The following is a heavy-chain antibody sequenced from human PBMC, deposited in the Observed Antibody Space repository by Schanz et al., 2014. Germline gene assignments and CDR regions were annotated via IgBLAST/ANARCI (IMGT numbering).Heavy chain of an antibody. CDR1: GFTFSRYG. V-gene: IGHV3-30*03. Sequence: QVHLVESGGGVVQPGRSLRLSCAASGFTFSRYGLHWVRQAPGKGLEWVAVISDDGSGKYSADSVKGRFTISRDNSKNTLYLQMNSLSAEDTAVYFCARPFLGYYGDLAYWGQGTLLTVSS. J-gene: IGHJ4*02. CDR2: ISDDGSGK. D-gene: IGHD4-17*01. CDR3: ARPFLGYYGDLAY.